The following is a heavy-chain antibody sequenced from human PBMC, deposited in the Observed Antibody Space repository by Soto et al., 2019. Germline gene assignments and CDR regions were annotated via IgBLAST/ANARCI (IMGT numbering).Heavy chain of an antibody. CDR1: GFTFSSYA. V-gene: IGHV3-23*01. CDR2: ISGSGGST. CDR3: AKGIFLGYCSSTSCYTVGSYFDY. Sequence: GSLRLSCAASGFTFSSYAMSWVRQAPGKGLEWVSAISGSGGSTYYADSVKGRFTISRDNSKNTLYLQMNSLRAEDTAVYYCAKGIFLGYCSSTSCYTVGSYFDYWGQGTLVTVSS. D-gene: IGHD2-2*02. J-gene: IGHJ4*02.